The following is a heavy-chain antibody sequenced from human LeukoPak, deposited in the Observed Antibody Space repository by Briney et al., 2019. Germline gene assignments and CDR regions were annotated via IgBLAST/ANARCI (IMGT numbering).Heavy chain of an antibody. CDR3: ARQKWLVGYMDV. J-gene: IGHJ6*03. D-gene: IGHD6-19*01. V-gene: IGHV4-39*01. CDR2: IYCGGRT. CDR1: GGSISSTTDY. Sequence: PSETLSFTCNVSGGSISSTTDYWAWIRQPPGKGLEWIGSIYCGGRTFDNPSLKSRVTISIDTSKNQFFLKVTSVTAADTAVYYCARQKWLVGYMDVWDKGTTVTVSS.